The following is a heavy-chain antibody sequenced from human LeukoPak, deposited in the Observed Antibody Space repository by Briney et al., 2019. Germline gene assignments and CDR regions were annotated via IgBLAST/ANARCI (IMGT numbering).Heavy chain of an antibody. D-gene: IGHD3-10*01. CDR2: IWYDGSNQ. CDR1: GFTFRNYG. V-gene: IGHV3-33*01. J-gene: IGHJ4*02. Sequence: PGRSLRHSCAASGFTFRNYGMHWVRQAPGKGLEWVAVIWYDGSNQYYADSVKGRFTISRDNSKNMLYLQMNSLRAEDTAVYYCARDRSSYYLDSWGQGTLVTVSS. CDR3: ARDRSSYYLDS.